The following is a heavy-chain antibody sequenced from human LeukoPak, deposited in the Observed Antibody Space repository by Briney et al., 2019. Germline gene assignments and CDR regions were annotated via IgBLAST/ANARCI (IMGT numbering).Heavy chain of an antibody. CDR1: GGTFSSYP. Sequence: ASVKVSCKASGGTFSSYPISWVRQAPGQGLEWMGGTIPIFGTPNYAQKFQGRVTISTDESTSTAYMELSSLRSEDTAVYFCARDLRNWTDVLYAFDIWGQGTTVTVSS. CDR2: TIPIFGTP. V-gene: IGHV1-69*05. J-gene: IGHJ3*02. CDR3: ARDLRNWTDVLYAFDI. D-gene: IGHD1-1*01.